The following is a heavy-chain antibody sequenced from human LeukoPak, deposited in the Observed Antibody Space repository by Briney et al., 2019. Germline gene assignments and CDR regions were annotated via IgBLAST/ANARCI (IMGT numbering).Heavy chain of an antibody. D-gene: IGHD3-3*01. Sequence: GASVKVSCKASGYTLTGYYMHWVRQAPGQGLEWMGYINPTSGGTNYAQRFQGRVTMTRDTSISTAYMELSRLRSDDTAVYYCARESVSGYYFDYWGQGTLVTVSS. J-gene: IGHJ4*02. CDR2: INPTSGGT. V-gene: IGHV1-2*02. CDR1: GYTLTGYY. CDR3: ARESVSGYYFDY.